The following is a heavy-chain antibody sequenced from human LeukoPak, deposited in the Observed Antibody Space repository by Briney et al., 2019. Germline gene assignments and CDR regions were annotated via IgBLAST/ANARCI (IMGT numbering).Heavy chain of an antibody. V-gene: IGHV4-59*01. CDR2: IYYSGSI. J-gene: IGHJ4*02. D-gene: IGHD2-15*01. CDR3: ARSHEYCSGGSCYPLTFDY. CDR1: GGSISSYY. Sequence: SETLSLTCTVSGGSISSYYWSWIRQPPGKGLEWIGYIYYSGSINYNPSLKSRVTISVDTSKSQFSLKLSSVTAADTAVYYCARSHEYCSGGSCYPLTFDYWGQGTLVTVSS.